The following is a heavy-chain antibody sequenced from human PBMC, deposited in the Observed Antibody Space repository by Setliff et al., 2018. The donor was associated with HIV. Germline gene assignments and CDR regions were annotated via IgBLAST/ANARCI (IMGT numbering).Heavy chain of an antibody. Sequence: PSETLSLTCNVSGASISSYYWTWIRQSPGNRLEWLGYITDSGNTNYNPSLRRRVTISADTSKNQVSLRLRSVTAADTAVYYCARETQQSYNIVTGYNYYYGIDVWGQGTTVTVYS. J-gene: IGHJ6*02. CDR2: ITDSGNT. CDR1: GASISSYY. V-gene: IGHV4-59*01. D-gene: IGHD3-9*01. CDR3: ARETQQSYNIVTGYNYYYGIDV.